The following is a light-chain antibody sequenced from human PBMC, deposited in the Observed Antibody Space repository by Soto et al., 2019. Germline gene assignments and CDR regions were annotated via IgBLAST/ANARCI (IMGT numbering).Light chain of an antibody. J-gene: IGKJ2*01. CDR2: DAF. V-gene: IGKV3-11*01. CDR1: QSVGIY. Sequence: NFLTQSPATLSLSPGERATLSCRASQSVGIYLAWYQQKPGQAPRLLICDAFQRATGIPARFSGSGSGTDFTLTISSLEPEDFAVYYCQQRSNWSPPFTFGPGTKVEMK. CDR3: QQRSNWSPPFT.